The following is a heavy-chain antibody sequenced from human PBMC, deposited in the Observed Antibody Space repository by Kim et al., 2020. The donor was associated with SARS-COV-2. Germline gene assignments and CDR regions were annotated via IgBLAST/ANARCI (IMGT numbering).Heavy chain of an antibody. CDR2: IVVGSGNT. CDR3: AALYYGILTGYSHTFGMDV. V-gene: IGHV1-58*01. D-gene: IGHD3-9*01. J-gene: IGHJ6*02. CDR1: GFTFTSSA. Sequence: SVKVSCKASGFTFTSSAVQWVRQARGQRLEWIGWIVVGSGNTNYAQKFQERVTITRDMSTSTAYMELSSLRSEDTAVYYCAALYYGILTGYSHTFGMDVWGQGTTVTVSS.